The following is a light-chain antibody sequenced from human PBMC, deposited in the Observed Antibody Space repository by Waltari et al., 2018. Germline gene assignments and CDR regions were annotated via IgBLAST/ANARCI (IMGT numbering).Light chain of an antibody. J-gene: IGKJ1*01. CDR1: QSIGNW. V-gene: IGKV1-5*03. CDR3: HQYSSFPWA. Sequence: DIQLTQSPSTLSASVGDRVTITCRASQSIGNWLAWYQQKPGKAPNLLISKASALERGVPSRFSGSGSGTEFTLTISSLQPDDFATYYCHQYSSFPWALGQGTKVEIK. CDR2: KAS.